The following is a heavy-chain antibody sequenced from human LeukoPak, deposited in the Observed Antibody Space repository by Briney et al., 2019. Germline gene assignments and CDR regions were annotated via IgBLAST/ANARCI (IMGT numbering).Heavy chain of an antibody. CDR1: SYA. D-gene: IGHD5-12*01. V-gene: IGHV1-69*05. CDR2: IIPIFGTA. J-gene: IGHJ3*02. CDR3: AVGGYSCYDRTVGIAFDI. Sequence: SYAIXXXRQAPGQGREGMGGIIPIFGTANYAQKFQCRVTITTDESTSTAYMELSSLRSGDTAVYYCAVGGYSCYDRTVGIAFDIWGQGTMVTVSS.